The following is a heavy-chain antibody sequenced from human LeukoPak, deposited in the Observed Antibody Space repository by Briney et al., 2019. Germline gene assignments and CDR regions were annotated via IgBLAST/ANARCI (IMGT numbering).Heavy chain of an antibody. V-gene: IGHV3-23*01. CDR2: ISGSGAST. CDR3: AKRGYGSGSSKYDDY. D-gene: IGHD3-10*01. Sequence: GGSLRLSCAASGFTFSSYAMSWVRQAPGKGLEWVSGISGSGASTSYADSVKGRFTISRDNSKNTLYLQMNSLRAEDTALYYCAKRGYGSGSSKYDDYWGQGALVTVSS. J-gene: IGHJ4*02. CDR1: GFTFSSYA.